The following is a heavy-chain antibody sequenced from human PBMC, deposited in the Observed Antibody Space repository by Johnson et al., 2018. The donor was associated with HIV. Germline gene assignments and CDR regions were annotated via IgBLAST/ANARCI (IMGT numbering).Heavy chain of an antibody. CDR2: ISYDGSNK. V-gene: IGHV3-30-3*01. CDR3: ARDWSSWYTVDAFDI. CDR1: GFTFSSYA. Sequence: QVQLVESGGGVLRPGGSLRLSCAASGFTFSSYAMHWVRQAPGKGLEWVAVISYDGSNKYYADSVKGRFTISRDNSKNTLYLQMNSLRAEDTAGYYCARDWSSWYTVDAFDIWGQGTMVTVSS. D-gene: IGHD6-13*01. J-gene: IGHJ3*02.